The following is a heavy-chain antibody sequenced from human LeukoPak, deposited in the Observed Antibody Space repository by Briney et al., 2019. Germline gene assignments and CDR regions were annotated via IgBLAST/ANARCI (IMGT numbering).Heavy chain of an antibody. CDR1: RFTFSSYG. CDR2: ISYDGSNK. Sequence: GGSLRLSCAASRFTFSSYGMHWVRQAPGKGLEWVAVISYDGSNKYYADSVEGRFTISRDNSKNTLYLQMNSLRAEDTAVYYCGKDAITAIRGDSGLDVWGQGTTVTVSS. V-gene: IGHV3-30*18. J-gene: IGHJ6*02. CDR3: GKDAITAIRGDSGLDV. D-gene: IGHD3-10*01.